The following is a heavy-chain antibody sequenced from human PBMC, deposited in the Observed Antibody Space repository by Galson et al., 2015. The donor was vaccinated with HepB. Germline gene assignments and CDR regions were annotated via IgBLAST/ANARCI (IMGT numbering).Heavy chain of an antibody. J-gene: IGHJ6*02. V-gene: IGHV4-59*01. CDR2: IYYSGST. CDR3: ARGGPAAYYYYYGMDV. CDR1: GGSISSYY. Sequence: SETLSLTCTVSGGSISSYYWSWIRQPPGKGLEWIGYIYYSGSTNYNPSLKSRVTISVDTSKNQFSLKLSSVTAADTAVYYCARGGPAAYYYYYGMDVWGQGTTVTVSS. D-gene: IGHD2-2*01.